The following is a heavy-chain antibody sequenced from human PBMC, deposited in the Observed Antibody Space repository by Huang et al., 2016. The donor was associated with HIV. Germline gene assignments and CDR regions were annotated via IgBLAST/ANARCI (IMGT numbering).Heavy chain of an antibody. V-gene: IGHV5-51*01. CDR1: GYSFSSDW. CDR3: ARRFSSSSGYFDY. D-gene: IGHD6-6*01. CDR2: IFPEDSDT. Sequence: VQLVQSGAEVKKPGESLKISCKGSGYSFSSDWFAGVRQMPGKGVEWMGIIFPEDSDTTYSPSFEGQVTISADKSIGTAYLQWSSLKASDTAMYYCARRFSSSSGYFDYWGQGSLVTVSS. J-gene: IGHJ4*02.